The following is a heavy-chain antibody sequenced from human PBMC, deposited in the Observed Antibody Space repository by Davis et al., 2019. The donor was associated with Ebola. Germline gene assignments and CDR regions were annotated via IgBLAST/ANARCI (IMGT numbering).Heavy chain of an antibody. D-gene: IGHD3-3*01. V-gene: IGHV2-70*04. CDR3: ALFITIFGVVSDY. CDR2: IDWDDDK. CDR1: GFSLSTSGMR. Sequence: SGPTLVKPPQTLTLTCPFSGFSLSTSGMRVSWIRQPPGKALEWLARIDWDDDKFYSTSLKTRLTISKDTSKNQVVLTMTNMDPVDTATYYCALFITIFGVVSDYWGQGTLVTVSS. J-gene: IGHJ4*02.